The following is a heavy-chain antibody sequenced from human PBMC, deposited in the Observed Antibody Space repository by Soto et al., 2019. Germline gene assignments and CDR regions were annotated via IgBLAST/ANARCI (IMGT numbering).Heavy chain of an antibody. Sequence: EVQLVASGGGLLQPGGSLRLSCAASGFTFSSYNMNWVRQAPGNGLERISDIRLSSSTLFYASSVKGKFTISRDNAKNSLYLPMNSLRAEDTSVYDWARESRNYYYYMDGWGEGTAGTVSS. J-gene: IGHJ6*03. CDR3: ARESRNYYYYMDG. V-gene: IGHV3-48*04. CDR2: IRLSSSTL. CDR1: GFTFSSYN.